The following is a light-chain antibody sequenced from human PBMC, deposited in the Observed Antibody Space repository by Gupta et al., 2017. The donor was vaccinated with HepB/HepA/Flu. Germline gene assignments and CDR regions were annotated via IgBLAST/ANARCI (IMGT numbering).Light chain of an antibody. V-gene: IGLV8-61*01. J-gene: IGLJ3*02. CDR1: SGSVPTSHY. CDR2: STN. CDR3: ALYIRSAWV. Sequence: QTVVTQEPSFSVSPGGAVTLTCGLSSGSVPTSHYPSWYQQPPGQAPRTLIYSTNTRSSGVPDRFSGSIPGNKAALTVTGAQADDESDYYCALYIRSAWVFGGGTKLTVL.